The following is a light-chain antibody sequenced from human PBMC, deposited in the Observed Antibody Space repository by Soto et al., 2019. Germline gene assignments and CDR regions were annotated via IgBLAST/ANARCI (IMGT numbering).Light chain of an antibody. CDR1: SSDIGAYNY. V-gene: IGLV2-14*01. J-gene: IGLJ1*01. Sequence: QSVLTQPASVSESPGQSITISCTGTSSDIGAYNYVSWYQQHPAKAPKLIIYDVSNRPSGISNRFSGSKSGNTASLTISGLQIEDEADYYCSSYTSTATLYVFGTGTKLTVL. CDR2: DVS. CDR3: SSYTSTATLYV.